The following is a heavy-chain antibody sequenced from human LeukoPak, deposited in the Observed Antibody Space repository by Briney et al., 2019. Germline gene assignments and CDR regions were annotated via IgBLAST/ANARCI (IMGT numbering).Heavy chain of an antibody. Sequence: PGGSLRLSCAASGFTFSSYGMHWVRQAPGKGLEWVAVISYDGSNKYYADSVKGRFTISRDNSKNTLYLQMNSLRAEDTAVYYCAKDFRYLVGYSRAGPLYYYGMDVWGQGTTVTVSS. CDR3: AKDFRYLVGYSRAGPLYYYGMDV. CDR1: GFTFSSYG. V-gene: IGHV3-30*18. CDR2: ISYDGSNK. D-gene: IGHD6-13*01. J-gene: IGHJ6*02.